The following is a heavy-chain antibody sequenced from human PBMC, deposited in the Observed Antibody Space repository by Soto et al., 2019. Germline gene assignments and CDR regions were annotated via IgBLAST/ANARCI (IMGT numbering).Heavy chain of an antibody. D-gene: IGHD3-22*01. CDR1: GYTFTSYA. V-gene: IGHV1-3*01. CDR2: INAGNGNT. J-gene: IGHJ4*02. CDR3: ARSIYYYDSSGYQYYFDY. Sequence: GASVKVSCKASGYTFTSYAMHWVRQAPGQRLEWMGWINAGNGNTKYSQKFQGRVTITRDTSASTAYMELSSLRSEDTAVYYCARSIYYYDSSGYQYYFDYWGQGTLVTVSS.